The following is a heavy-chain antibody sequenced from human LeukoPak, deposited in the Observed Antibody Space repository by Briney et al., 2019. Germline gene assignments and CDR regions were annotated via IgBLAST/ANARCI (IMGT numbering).Heavy chain of an antibody. V-gene: IGHV3-23*01. CDR2: ISSSGGNA. CDR3: ADYGSGSYYFDY. J-gene: IGHJ4*02. CDR1: GFTFSSYD. D-gene: IGHD3-10*01. Sequence: GGSLRLSCAASGFTFSSYDMTWVRQAPGKGLEWVSDISSSGGNAYYADSVKGRFTISRDNSKNTLYLQMNSLRAEDTAVYYCADYGSGSYYFDYWGQGTLVTVSS.